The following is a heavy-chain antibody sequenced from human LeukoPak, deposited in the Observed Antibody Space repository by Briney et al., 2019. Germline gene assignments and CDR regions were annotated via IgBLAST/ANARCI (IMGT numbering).Heavy chain of an antibody. J-gene: IGHJ4*02. CDR2: IRDSGSIT. V-gene: IGHV3-23*01. Sequence: TGGSLRLSCAASGFAFSSLAMGWVRQAPGKGLEWVSVIRDSGSITYYADSVKGRFTISRDNSKNTLFLQMNSLGAEDTAVYYCAKDARRTNGWYFFDYWGQGTLVTVSS. D-gene: IGHD6-19*01. CDR1: GFAFSSLA. CDR3: AKDARRTNGWYFFDY.